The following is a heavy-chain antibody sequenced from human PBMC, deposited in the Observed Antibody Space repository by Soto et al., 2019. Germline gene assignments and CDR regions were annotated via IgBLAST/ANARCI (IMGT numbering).Heavy chain of an antibody. J-gene: IGHJ4*02. V-gene: IGHV3-30*03. CDR1: GFTFSSYG. CDR3: ARDRLSGSHPTEPLDS. D-gene: IGHD1-26*01. CDR2: IYDGSNK. Sequence: GGSLRLSCAASGFTFSSYGMHWVRQAPGKGLEWVAVIYDGSNKYYADSVKGRFTISRDNSKNTLYLQMNSLRAEDTAVFYCARDRLSGSHPTEPLDSWGQGTTVTVSS.